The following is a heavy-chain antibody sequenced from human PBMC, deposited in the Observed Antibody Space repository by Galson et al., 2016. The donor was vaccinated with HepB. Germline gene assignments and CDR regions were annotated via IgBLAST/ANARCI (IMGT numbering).Heavy chain of an antibody. J-gene: IGHJ6*02. CDR3: ARDLLDNDFWSGYNTWYYYGMDV. CDR1: AFSFSSYA. CDR2: ISYDGSNK. V-gene: IGHV3-30*04. D-gene: IGHD3-3*01. Sequence: SLRLSCAASAFSFSSYAMHWVRQAPGKGLEWLAVISYDGSNKCYADSVKGRFSISRHNSKNMLCLQMDSLRAEDSAVYYCARDLLDNDFWSGYNTWYYYGMDVWGQGTTVTVSS.